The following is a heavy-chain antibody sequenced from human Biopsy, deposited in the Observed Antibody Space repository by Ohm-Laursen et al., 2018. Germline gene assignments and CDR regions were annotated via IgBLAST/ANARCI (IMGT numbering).Heavy chain of an antibody. CDR3: ASVVLGPTNDAFDL. Sequence: SDTLSLTCNVSGGDINNYYWSWIRQPAGQGLEWIGRIYPGGSTNYNPSLKSRVTMSVDTSKKQLSLRLRSVTDADTAMYYCASVVLGPTNDAFDLWGQGTMVVVSS. CDR2: IYPGGST. V-gene: IGHV4-4*07. J-gene: IGHJ3*01. D-gene: IGHD3-22*01. CDR1: GGDINNYY.